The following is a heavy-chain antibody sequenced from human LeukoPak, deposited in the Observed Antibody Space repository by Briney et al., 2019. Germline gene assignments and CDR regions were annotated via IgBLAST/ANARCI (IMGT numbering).Heavy chain of an antibody. Sequence: SQTLSLTCTVSGGSISSYYWSWIRQPAGKGLEWIGLIYTSGSTNYNPSLKSRVTISVDKSKNQFSLKLSSVTAADTAVYYCARFKPPVIFAGPGYFDYWGQGTLVTVSS. CDR2: IYTSGST. CDR3: ARFKPPVIFAGPGYFDY. D-gene: IGHD3-10*01. CDR1: GGSISSYY. J-gene: IGHJ4*02. V-gene: IGHV4-4*07.